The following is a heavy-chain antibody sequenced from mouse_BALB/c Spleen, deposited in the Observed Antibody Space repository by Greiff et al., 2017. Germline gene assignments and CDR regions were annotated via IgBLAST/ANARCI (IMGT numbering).Heavy chain of an antibody. V-gene: IGHV1-62-2*01. CDR3: ARHEEGWGGLFDY. Sequence: QVQLQQSGAELVKPGASVKLSCKASGYTFTEYIIHWVQQRSGQGLEWFGWFYPGSGSIKYNEKFKNKATLTADKSSSTVYMGLSRLTSEDSAVYCCARHEEGWGGLFDYWGQGTTLTVSS. CDR1: GYTFTEYI. J-gene: IGHJ2*01. CDR2: FYPGSGSI. D-gene: IGHD1-1*02.